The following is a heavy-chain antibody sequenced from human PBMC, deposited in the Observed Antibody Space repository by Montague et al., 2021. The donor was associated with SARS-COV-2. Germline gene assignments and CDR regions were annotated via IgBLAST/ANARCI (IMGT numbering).Heavy chain of an antibody. CDR3: AFGGLDAFDI. CDR1: GGSVSSGSYY. J-gene: IGHJ3*02. CDR2: IYYSGST. V-gene: IGHV4-61*01. Sequence: SETLSLTCTVSGGSVSSGSYYWSWIRQPPGKGLEWIGYIYYSGSTNYSPSVKSRVTISVDTSKNQFSLKLSSVTAADTAMYYCAFGGLDAFDIWGQGTVVTVSS. D-gene: IGHD4-23*01.